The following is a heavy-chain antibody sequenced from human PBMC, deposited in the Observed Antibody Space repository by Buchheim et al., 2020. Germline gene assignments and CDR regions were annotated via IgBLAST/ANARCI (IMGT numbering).Heavy chain of an antibody. Sequence: VQLVESGGGLVQPGGSLRLSCAASGFTFSSYEMNWVRQAPGKGLEWVSYISGSATTIYYADSVKGRFTISRDNAKNSLYLQMNSLRAEDTALYYCAREGLVAGNFDYWGQGTL. CDR2: ISGSATTI. CDR1: GFTFSSYE. CDR3: AREGLVAGNFDY. V-gene: IGHV3-48*03. D-gene: IGHD6-19*01. J-gene: IGHJ4*02.